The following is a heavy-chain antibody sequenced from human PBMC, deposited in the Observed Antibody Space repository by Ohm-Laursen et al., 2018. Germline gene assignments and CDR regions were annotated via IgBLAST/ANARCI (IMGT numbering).Heavy chain of an antibody. CDR3: ARDPVRGLTDY. J-gene: IGHJ4*02. CDR1: GFTFSSYW. D-gene: IGHD3-16*01. CDR2: IKQDGSAK. Sequence: SLRLSCSASGFTFSSYWMNWVRQAPGKGLEWVANIKQDGSAKYYVDSVKGRFTISRDNAKNSLYLQMNSLRAEDTAVYHCARDPVRGLTDYWGQGTLVTVSS. V-gene: IGHV3-7*01.